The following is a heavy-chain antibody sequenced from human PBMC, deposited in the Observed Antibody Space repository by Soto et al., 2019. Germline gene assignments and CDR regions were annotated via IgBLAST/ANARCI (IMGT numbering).Heavy chain of an antibody. CDR1: GFTFSSYG. CDR2: ISYDGSNK. J-gene: IGHJ4*02. V-gene: IGHV3-30*18. D-gene: IGHD3-9*01. Sequence: GGSLRLSCAASGFTFSSYGMHWVRQAPGKGLEWVAVISYDGSNKYYADSVKGRFTISRDNSKNTLYLQMNSLRAEDTAVYYYAKDYDILTGSFPFDYWGQGTLVTVSS. CDR3: AKDYDILTGSFPFDY.